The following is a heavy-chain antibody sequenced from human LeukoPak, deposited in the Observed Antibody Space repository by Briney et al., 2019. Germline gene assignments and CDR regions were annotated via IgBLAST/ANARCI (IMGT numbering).Heavy chain of an antibody. CDR1: GFTFSDYY. V-gene: IGHV3-11*01. J-gene: IGHJ6*02. CDR2: ISSSGSTI. Sequence: GGSLTLTCAAYGFTFSDYYMSWIRQAPGKGLEWVSYISSSGSTIYYADSVRGRFTISRDNAKNSLYLQMNSLRAEDTAVYYCARDPTSMDVWGQGTTVTVSS. CDR3: ARDPTSMDV.